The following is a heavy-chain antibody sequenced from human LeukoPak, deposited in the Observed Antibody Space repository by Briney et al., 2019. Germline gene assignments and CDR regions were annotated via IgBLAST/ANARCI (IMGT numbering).Heavy chain of an antibody. CDR3: ARGFQGSYGVDWDY. V-gene: IGHV1-8*01. Sequence: EASVKVSCKASGYTFTSYDINWVRQATGQGLEWMGWMNPNSGNTGYAQKFQGRVTMTRNTSISTAYMELSSLRSEDTAVYYCARGFQGSYGVDWDYWGQGTLVTVSS. D-gene: IGHD1-26*01. J-gene: IGHJ4*02. CDR1: GYTFTSYD. CDR2: MNPNSGNT.